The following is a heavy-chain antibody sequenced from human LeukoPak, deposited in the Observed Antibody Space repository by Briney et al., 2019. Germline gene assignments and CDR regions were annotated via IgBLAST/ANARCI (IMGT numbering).Heavy chain of an antibody. CDR3: ARALVAEFDY. J-gene: IGHJ4*02. CDR2: INHSGST. Sequence: PSETLSLTCAVYGGSFSGYYWSWIRQPPGKGLEWIGEINHSGSTNYNPSLKSRVTTSVDTSKNQFSLKLSSVTAADTAVYYCARALVAEFDYWGQGTLVTVSS. CDR1: GGSFSGYY. V-gene: IGHV4-34*01. D-gene: IGHD2-15*01.